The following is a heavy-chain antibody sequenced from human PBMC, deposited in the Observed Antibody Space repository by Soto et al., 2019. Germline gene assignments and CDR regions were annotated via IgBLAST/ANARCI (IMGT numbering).Heavy chain of an antibody. CDR1: GYTCTNYD. CDR3: ARGGTPSSTWYDGYH. Sequence: QVQLVQSGAEVKKPGASVKVSCKASGYTCTNYDINWVRQATGQGLEWMGWMNPKSGNTGSAQKFQGRVTMTGDTSTGTAYMELSNLRSEDTAVYYCARGGTPSSTWYDGYHWGQGTLVNVSP. V-gene: IGHV1-8*01. CDR2: MNPKSGNT. J-gene: IGHJ5*02. D-gene: IGHD6-13*01.